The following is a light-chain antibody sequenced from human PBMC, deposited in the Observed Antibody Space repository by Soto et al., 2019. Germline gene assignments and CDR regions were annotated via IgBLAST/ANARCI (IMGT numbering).Light chain of an antibody. J-gene: IGKJ4*01. Sequence: DIQVTQTPSFLSASVGDRVTITCRASQGISSYLAWYQQKPGKAPKLLIYAASTLQSGVPSRFSGSGSGTEFTLTISSLQPEDFATYYCQQLNSYPSSFGGGTKVDIK. V-gene: IGKV1-9*01. CDR2: AAS. CDR3: QQLNSYPSS. CDR1: QGISSY.